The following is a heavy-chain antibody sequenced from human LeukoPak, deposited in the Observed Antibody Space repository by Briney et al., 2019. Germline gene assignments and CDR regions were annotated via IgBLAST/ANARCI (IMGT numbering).Heavy chain of an antibody. CDR2: IYYSGST. D-gene: IGHD1-26*01. CDR3: ARAGDSGSYVFFDY. CDR1: GGSISSYY. V-gene: IGHV4-59*01. J-gene: IGHJ4*02. Sequence: SETLSLTCTVPGGSISSYYWSWIRQPPGKGLEWIGYIYYSGSTNYNPSLKSRVTISVDTSKNQFSLKLSSVTAADTAVYYCARAGDSGSYVFFDYWGQGTLVTVSS.